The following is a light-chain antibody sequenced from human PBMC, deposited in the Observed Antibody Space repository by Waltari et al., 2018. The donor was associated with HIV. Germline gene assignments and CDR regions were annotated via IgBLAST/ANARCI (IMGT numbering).Light chain of an antibody. J-gene: IGKJ2*02. V-gene: IGKV2-24*01. CDR2: KVF. CDR1: HSLQHSNGNTY. CDR3: MQSTEFPRT. Sequence: DIELTQFPLSSPVALGQTASLPCNSSHSLQHSNGNTYLSWLHQRPGQPPRLLVYKVFKLVSGVSGRFRGSGGGTDFRLDITNVQSDDAGTFYCMQSTEFPRTFGPGTRL.